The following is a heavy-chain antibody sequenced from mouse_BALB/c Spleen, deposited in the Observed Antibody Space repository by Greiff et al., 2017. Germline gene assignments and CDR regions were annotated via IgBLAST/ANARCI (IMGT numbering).Heavy chain of an antibody. CDR3: ARGRGITTVVATPFAY. CDR1: GFTFSSYA. Sequence: DVHLVESGGGLVKPGGSLKLSCAASGFTFSSYAMSWVRQTPEKRLEWVASISSGGSTYYPDSVKGRFTISRDNARNILYLQMSSLRSEDTAMYYCARGRGITTVVATPFAYWGQGTLVTVSA. CDR2: ISSGGST. V-gene: IGHV5-6-5*01. J-gene: IGHJ3*01. D-gene: IGHD1-1*01.